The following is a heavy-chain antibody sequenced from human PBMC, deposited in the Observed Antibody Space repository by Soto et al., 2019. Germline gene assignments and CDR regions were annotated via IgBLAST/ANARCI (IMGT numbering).Heavy chain of an antibody. CDR1: GYTFTGYH. D-gene: IGHD1-26*01. J-gene: IGHJ5*02. CDR3: ARWVGASNWFDP. CDR2: INTNSGGT. V-gene: IGHV1-2*04. Sequence: QVQLVQSGADVKEPGASVKVSCKASGYTFTGYHIHWVRQAPGQGLEWMGWINTNSGGTNYAQKFQGWVTMTRDTSINTAYVELSRLRSDDTAVYYCARWVGASNWFDPWGQGTLVTVSS.